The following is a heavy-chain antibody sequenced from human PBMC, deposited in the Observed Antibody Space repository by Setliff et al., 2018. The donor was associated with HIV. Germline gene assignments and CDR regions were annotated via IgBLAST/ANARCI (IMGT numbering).Heavy chain of an antibody. J-gene: IGHJ1*01. CDR1: GASISSYY. V-gene: IGHV4-59*01. Sequence: NPSETLSLTCTASGASISSYYWTWIRQPPGKGLEYIGYIYHFGNTNYNPSLTSRVTMSVDTCRNLVSLKLSTVSAADTAVYYCAGSSAWYRGTDFWGRGTLVTVS. CDR3: AGSSAWYRGTDF. CDR2: IYHFGNT. D-gene: IGHD6-19*01.